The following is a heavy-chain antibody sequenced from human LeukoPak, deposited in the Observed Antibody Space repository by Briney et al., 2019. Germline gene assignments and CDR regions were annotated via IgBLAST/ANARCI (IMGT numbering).Heavy chain of an antibody. D-gene: IGHD3-10*01. Sequence: ASVKVSCKASGYTFTSYYMHWVRQAPGQGLEWMGIINPSGGSTSYAQKFQGRVTMTRDTSTSTVYMELSSLRSEDTAVYYCARVIHDYYGSGSYRDWGQGTLVTVSS. V-gene: IGHV1-46*01. CDR3: ARVIHDYYGSGSYRD. CDR1: GYTFTSYY. CDR2: INPSGGST. J-gene: IGHJ4*02.